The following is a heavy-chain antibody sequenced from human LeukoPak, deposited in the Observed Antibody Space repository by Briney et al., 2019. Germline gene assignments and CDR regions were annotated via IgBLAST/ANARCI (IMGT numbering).Heavy chain of an antibody. Sequence: GXEXXSSXSSSSSYIYYADSVKGRFTISRDNAKNSLYLQMNSLRAEDTAVYYCARAKREYSSGWIISVDYWGQGTLVTVSS. CDR2: XSSSSSYI. V-gene: IGHV3-21*01. J-gene: IGHJ4*02. CDR3: ARAKREYSSGWIISVDY. D-gene: IGHD6-19*01.